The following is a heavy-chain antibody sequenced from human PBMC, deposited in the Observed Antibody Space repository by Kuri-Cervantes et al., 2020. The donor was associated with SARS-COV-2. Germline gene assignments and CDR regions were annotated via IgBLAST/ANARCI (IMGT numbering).Heavy chain of an antibody. CDR3: ARTLDYYGSGTYCFDY. V-gene: IGHV4-31*03. D-gene: IGHD3-10*01. Sequence: SETLSLTCTVSGGSISSGGYYWSWIRQHPGKGLEWIGYIYYSGSTYYNPSLKSRVTISVDTSKNQFSLKLNSVTPADTAVYYCARTLDYYGSGTYCFDYWGQGTLVTVSS. J-gene: IGHJ4*02. CDR1: GGSISSGGYY. CDR2: IYYSGST.